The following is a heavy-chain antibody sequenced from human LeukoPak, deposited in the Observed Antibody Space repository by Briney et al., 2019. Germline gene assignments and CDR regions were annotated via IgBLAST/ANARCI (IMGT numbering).Heavy chain of an antibody. D-gene: IGHD2-2*02. J-gene: IGHJ3*02. V-gene: IGHV1-8*03. CDR3: ARAIVYCSSTICYISDAFDI. CDR1: GYTFTSYG. Sequence: ASVKVSCKASGYTFTSYGINWVRQATGQGLEWMGWMNPNSGNTGYAQKFQGRVTITRNTSISTAYMELSSLRSEDTAVYYCARAIVYCSSTICYISDAFDIWGQGTMVTVSS. CDR2: MNPNSGNT.